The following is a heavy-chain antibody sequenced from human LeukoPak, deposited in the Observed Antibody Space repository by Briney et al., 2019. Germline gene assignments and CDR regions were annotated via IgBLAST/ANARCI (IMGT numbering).Heavy chain of an antibody. V-gene: IGHV3-21*01. J-gene: IGHJ5*02. CDR1: GFTFSRYT. CDR2: ITGRSTYI. CDR3: ARDLTVTSTCWFDL. Sequence: PVGSLRLSCAVSGFTFSRYTMNWVRQAPGKGLEWVSSITGRSTYIDYADSVKGRFTISRDNAKHSLYLQINNLGAEDTAVYYCARDLTVTSTCWFDLWGQGTLVTVSA. D-gene: IGHD4-11*01.